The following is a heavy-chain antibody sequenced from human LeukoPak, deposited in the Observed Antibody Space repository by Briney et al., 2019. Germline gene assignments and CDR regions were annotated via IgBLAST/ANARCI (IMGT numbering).Heavy chain of an antibody. V-gene: IGHV4-30-4*08. Sequence: SETLSLTCTVSGGSISSGDYYWRWIRQPPGKGLEGIGYTYYSGSTYYNPSLKSRVTISVDTSKNQFSLKLSSVTAADTAVYYCARELISYGTYYYDSSGLNYWGQGTLVTVSS. D-gene: IGHD3-22*01. CDR2: TYYSGST. CDR1: GGSISSGDYY. CDR3: ARELISYGTYYYDSSGLNY. J-gene: IGHJ4*02.